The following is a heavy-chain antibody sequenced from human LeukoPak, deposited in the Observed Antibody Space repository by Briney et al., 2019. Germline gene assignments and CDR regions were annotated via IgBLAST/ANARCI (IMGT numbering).Heavy chain of an antibody. CDR1: GGSISSSNYY. Sequence: SETLSLTCTISGGSISSSNYYWGWIRQPPGRGLEWIGTIYYSGSTYYNSSLKSRVTISVDTSKNHFSLKVSYVTATDTAMYYCARHGALCTGGSCTRFDPWGQGTLVTVSS. CDR2: IYYSGST. CDR3: ARHGALCTGGSCTRFDP. V-gene: IGHV4-39*01. J-gene: IGHJ5*02. D-gene: IGHD2-15*01.